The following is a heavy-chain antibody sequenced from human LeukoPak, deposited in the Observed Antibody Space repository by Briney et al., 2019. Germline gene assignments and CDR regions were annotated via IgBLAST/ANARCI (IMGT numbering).Heavy chain of an antibody. D-gene: IGHD3-10*01. CDR3: ARRSTYGSGTNYLFDY. Sequence: GESLKISCKGSGYSFTSYWIGWVRQMPGKGLEWMGIIYPGDSDTRYSPSFQGQVTISADKSISTAYLQWSSLKASDTAMYYCARRSTYGSGTNYLFDYWGQGTLVTVSS. V-gene: IGHV5-51*01. CDR1: GYSFTSYW. J-gene: IGHJ4*02. CDR2: IYPGDSDT.